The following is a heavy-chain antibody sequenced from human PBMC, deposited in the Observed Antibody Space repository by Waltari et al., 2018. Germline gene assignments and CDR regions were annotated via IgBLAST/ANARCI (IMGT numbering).Heavy chain of an antibody. D-gene: IGHD1-26*01. J-gene: IGHJ5*02. CDR2: IYYSGST. CDR1: GGSISSSSYY. V-gene: IGHV4-39*07. CDR3: ASALGATPNWFDP. Sequence: QLQLQESGPGLVKPSETLSLTCTVSGGSISSSSYYWGWIRQPPGKGLEWIGSIYYSGSTYYNPSLKSRVTISVDTSKNQFSLKLSSVTAADTAVYYCASALGATPNWFDPWGQGTLVTVSS.